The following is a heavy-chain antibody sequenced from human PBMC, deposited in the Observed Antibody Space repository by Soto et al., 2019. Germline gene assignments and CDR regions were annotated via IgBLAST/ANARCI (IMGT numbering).Heavy chain of an antibody. V-gene: IGHV3-23*01. J-gene: IGHJ4*02. CDR1: GFAFSTYA. Sequence: DVNLLQSGGGSAQPGGSLRLSCATSGFAFSTYAMTWVRQVPGRGLEWVSTILPDETGFYTDSVKGRFTISRDNFRGILYLQMNDLWVEDGAIYFCAKDRLPTSGQRFYFDSWGQGSLVTVSS. D-gene: IGHD2-15*01. CDR2: ILPDETG. CDR3: AKDRLPTSGQRFYFDS.